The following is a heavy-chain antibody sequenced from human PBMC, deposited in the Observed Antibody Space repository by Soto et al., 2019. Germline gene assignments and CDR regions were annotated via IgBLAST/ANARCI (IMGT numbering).Heavy chain of an antibody. Sequence: EVQLVESGGGLVQPGGSLRLSCAASGFSLSGYWMNLVRQAPGRGVEWVAIIKQDGSERNYVDSVKGRFTISSDNGKNSLYLQMSSLRVEDTALDDCARSSGWIHDYWGQRTLVTVSS. CDR3: ARSSGWIHDY. J-gene: IGHJ4*02. CDR2: IKQDGSER. D-gene: IGHD6-19*01. CDR1: GFSLSGYW. V-gene: IGHV3-7*01.